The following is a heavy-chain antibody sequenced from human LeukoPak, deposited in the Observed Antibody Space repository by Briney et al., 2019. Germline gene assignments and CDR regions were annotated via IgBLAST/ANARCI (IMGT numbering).Heavy chain of an antibody. Sequence: ASVKVSCKASGGVFTTYAVSWVRQAPGQGLEWMGSIIPFLGTTNYAQKFQGRVTITADKSTSTAYMELSSLRSEDTAVYYCARKGYCSGGSCYYDYAFDIWGQGTMVTVSS. D-gene: IGHD2-15*01. CDR2: IIPFLGTT. V-gene: IGHV1-69*04. CDR1: GGVFTTYA. CDR3: ARKGYCSGGSCYYDYAFDI. J-gene: IGHJ3*02.